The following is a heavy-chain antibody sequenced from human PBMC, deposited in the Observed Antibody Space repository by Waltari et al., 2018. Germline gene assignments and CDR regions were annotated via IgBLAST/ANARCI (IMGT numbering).Heavy chain of an antibody. CDR2: INHSGST. J-gene: IGHJ4*02. Sequence: QVQLQQWGAGLLKPSETLSLTCAVYGGSFSGYYWSWIRQPPGKGLEGIGEINHSGSTNYNPSLKSRVTISVDTSKNQFSLKLSSVTAADTAVYYCARVSLNTDYDSSGYDYWGQGTLVTVSS. CDR3: ARVSLNTDYDSSGYDY. D-gene: IGHD3-22*01. CDR1: GGSFSGYY. V-gene: IGHV4-34*01.